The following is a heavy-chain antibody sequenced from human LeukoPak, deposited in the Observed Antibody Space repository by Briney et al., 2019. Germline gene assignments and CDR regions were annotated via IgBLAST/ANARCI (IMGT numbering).Heavy chain of an antibody. CDR3: ARGSSGWYAYYYYYGMDV. V-gene: IGHV4-34*01. D-gene: IGHD6-19*01. J-gene: IGHJ6*02. CDR2: INHSGST. Sequence: SETLSLTCAVYGGSFSGYYWSWIRQPPGKGLEWIGEINHSGSTNYNPSLKSRVTISVDMSKNQFSLKLSSVTAADTAVYYCARGSSGWYAYYYYYGMDVWGQGTTVTVSS. CDR1: GGSFSGYY.